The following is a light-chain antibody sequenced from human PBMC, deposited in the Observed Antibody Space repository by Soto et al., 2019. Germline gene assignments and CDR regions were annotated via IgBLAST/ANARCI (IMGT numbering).Light chain of an antibody. CDR1: QSVPSTY. V-gene: IGKV3D-20*02. Sequence: EIVLTQSPGTLSLSPGERATLSRRASQSVPSTYLAWYQQRPGQAPRLLIYGVSTRAPGIPDRFSGSGSGTDFTLTISRLEPEDFAVYYCQQRTDRPPWTFGQGTKVESK. CDR3: QQRTDRPPWT. CDR2: GVS. J-gene: IGKJ1*01.